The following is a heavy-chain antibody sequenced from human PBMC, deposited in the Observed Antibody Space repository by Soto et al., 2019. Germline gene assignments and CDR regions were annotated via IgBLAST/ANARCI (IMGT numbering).Heavy chain of an antibody. V-gene: IGHV1-46*01. CDR1: AYTFTSYY. CDR2: INPSGGST. D-gene: IGHD3-22*01. CDR3: AKDYYDSSGYLGGGLSYGY. Sequence: SVKVSCKASAYTFTSYYMHWVRQAPGQGLEWMGIINPSGGSTSYAQKFQGRVTMTRDTSTSTVYMELSSLRSEDTAVYYFAKDYYDSSGYLGGGLSYGYWGQGTLVTVSS. J-gene: IGHJ4*02.